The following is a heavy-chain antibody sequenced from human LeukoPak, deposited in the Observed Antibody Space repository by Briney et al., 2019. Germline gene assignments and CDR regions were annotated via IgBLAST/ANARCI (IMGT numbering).Heavy chain of an antibody. Sequence: ASVKVSCKASGYTFTSYDINWVRQATGQGLEWMGWMNPNSGNTGYAQKFQGRVTITRNTSISTAYMELSSLRSEDTAVYYCARGDSIAAADYMDVWGKGTTVTVSS. D-gene: IGHD6-13*01. CDR1: GYTFTSYD. CDR2: MNPNSGNT. V-gene: IGHV1-8*03. CDR3: ARGDSIAAADYMDV. J-gene: IGHJ6*03.